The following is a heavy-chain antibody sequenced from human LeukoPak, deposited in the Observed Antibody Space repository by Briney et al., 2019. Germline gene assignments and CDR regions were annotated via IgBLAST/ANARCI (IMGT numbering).Heavy chain of an antibody. V-gene: IGHV1-8*01. D-gene: IGHD3-22*01. Sequence: ASVTVSCKASGYTFTSYDINWVRQATGQGLEWMGWMNSNSGNTGYAQKFQRRVTMTRNTSISTAYMELSSLRSEDTAVYYCARSYYYDSGFDYWGQGTLVTVSS. CDR1: GYTFTSYD. CDR3: ARSYYYDSGFDY. CDR2: MNSNSGNT. J-gene: IGHJ4*02.